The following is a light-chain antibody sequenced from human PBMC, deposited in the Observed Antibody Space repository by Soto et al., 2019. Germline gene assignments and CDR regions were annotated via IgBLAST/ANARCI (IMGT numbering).Light chain of an antibody. V-gene: IGKV3-20*01. J-gene: IGKJ2*01. CDR3: LQYGSSPYT. CDR1: QSLRSTS. Sequence: EIVLTQSPGTLSLSPGEGATLSCRASQSLRSTSLAWYQQKPGQAPRLLIYGASRRATGIPDRFSGSGSETDFTLTISRLEPEDFAVYFCLQYGSSPYTFGQGTKVEIK. CDR2: GAS.